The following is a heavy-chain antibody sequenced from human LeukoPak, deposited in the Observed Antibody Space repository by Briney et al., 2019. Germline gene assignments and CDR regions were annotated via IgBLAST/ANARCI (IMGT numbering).Heavy chain of an antibody. CDR1: GFTFSSYG. D-gene: IGHD1-7*01. CDR3: AKEPINWNYYFDY. CDR2: ISGSGSSK. Sequence: PGGSLRLSCAASGFTFSSYGMSWVRQAPGKGLEWVSVISGSGSSKSYTDSVKGRFTISRDNSKNTLYLQMNSLRAEDTAVYYCAKEPINWNYYFDYWGQGTLVTVSS. J-gene: IGHJ4*02. V-gene: IGHV3-23*01.